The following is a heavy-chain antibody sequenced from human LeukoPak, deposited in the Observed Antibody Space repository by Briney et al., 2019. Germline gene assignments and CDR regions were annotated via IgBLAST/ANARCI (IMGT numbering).Heavy chain of an antibody. D-gene: IGHD4-11*01. CDR1: GFTFSNAW. CDR2: IKSKTDDGTT. Sequence: GGSLRLSCAASGFTFSNAWMSWVRQAPGKGLEWVGRIKSKTDDGTTDYAAPVKGRFTISRDDLKETLYLQMNSLKTEDTAVYYCTTGYSNYLRYYYYFYMDVWGKGTTVTVSS. CDR3: TTGYSNYLRYYYYFYMDV. V-gene: IGHV3-15*01. J-gene: IGHJ6*03.